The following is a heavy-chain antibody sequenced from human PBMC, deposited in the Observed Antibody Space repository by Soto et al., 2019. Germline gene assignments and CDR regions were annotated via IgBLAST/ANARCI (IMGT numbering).Heavy chain of an antibody. CDR2: IYSGGST. CDR3: ARSWAVAGSYDY. D-gene: IGHD6-19*01. V-gene: IGHV3-66*01. J-gene: IGHJ4*02. Sequence: EVQLVESGEGLVQPGGSLRLSCAASGFTVSSNYMNWVRQAPGKGLEWVSVIYSGGSTYYADSVKGRFTISRDNSKNTLYLHMNSLRAEDTAVYYCARSWAVAGSYDYWGQGTLVTVSS. CDR1: GFTVSSNY.